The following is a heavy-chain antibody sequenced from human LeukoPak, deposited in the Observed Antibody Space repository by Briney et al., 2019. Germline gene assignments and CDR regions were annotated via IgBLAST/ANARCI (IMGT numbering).Heavy chain of an antibody. CDR3: ATYDNTGYYFAY. Sequence: SETLSLTCTVSGGSISSISPYWGWIRQPPGKGLEWIGSIYHTGSTYRNASLESRVSISVDTSKNQFSLKLSSVTAADTALYYCATYDNTGYYFAYWGQGSLVTVSS. D-gene: IGHD3-22*01. CDR1: GGSISSISPY. J-gene: IGHJ4*02. V-gene: IGHV4-39*07. CDR2: IYHTGST.